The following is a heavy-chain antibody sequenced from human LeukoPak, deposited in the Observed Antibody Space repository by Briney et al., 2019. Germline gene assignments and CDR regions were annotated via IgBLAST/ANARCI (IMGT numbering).Heavy chain of an antibody. CDR2: IKQDGSEK. V-gene: IGHV3-7*01. CDR3: ARDFFAFGGVIALLDY. J-gene: IGHJ4*02. D-gene: IGHD3-16*02. Sequence: GGSLRLSCAASGFTFSSYWMSWVRQAPGKGLEWVANIKQDGSEKYYVDSVKGRFTISRDNAKKSLYLQMNSLRGEDMAVYYCARDFFAFGGVIALLDYWGQGTLVTVSS. CDR1: GFTFSSYW.